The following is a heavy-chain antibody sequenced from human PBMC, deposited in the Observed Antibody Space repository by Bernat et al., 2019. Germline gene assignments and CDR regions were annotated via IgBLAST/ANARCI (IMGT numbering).Heavy chain of an antibody. V-gene: IGHV4-31*03. CDR3: ARDRDSSGWPIGFDY. CDR1: GGSISSGGYY. D-gene: IGHD6-19*01. CDR2: IYYSGST. J-gene: IGHJ4*02. Sequence: QVQLQESGPGLVKPSQTLSLTCTVSGGSISSGGYYWSWIRQHPGKGLEWIGYIYYSGSTYYNPSLKSRVTISVDTSKNQFSLKLSSVTAADTAVYYCARDRDSSGWPIGFDYWGKGTLVTVSS.